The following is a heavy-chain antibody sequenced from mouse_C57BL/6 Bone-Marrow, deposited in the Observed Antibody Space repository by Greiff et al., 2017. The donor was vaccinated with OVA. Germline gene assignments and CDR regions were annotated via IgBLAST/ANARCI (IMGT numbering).Heavy chain of an antibody. CDR3: TVYDYDERPFAY. Sequence: DVKLVESGAELVRPGASVKLSCTASGFNIKDDYMHWVKQRPEQGLEWIGWIDPENGDTEYASKFQGKATITADTSSNTAYLQLSSLTSEDTAVYYCTVYDYDERPFAYWGQGTLVTVSA. J-gene: IGHJ3*01. V-gene: IGHV14-4*01. CDR1: GFNIKDDY. D-gene: IGHD2-4*01. CDR2: IDPENGDT.